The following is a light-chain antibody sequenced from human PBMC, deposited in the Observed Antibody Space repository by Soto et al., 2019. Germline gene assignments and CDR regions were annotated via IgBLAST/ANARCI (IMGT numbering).Light chain of an antibody. Sequence: DIVVTQSPATLSASPGERVTLSCRASQFVSSRLAWYQQRPGQVPRLLIYDTSTRAPGISARFSGSGSGTELTLTTSSLQSEDFAVYYCQEYIQWPPGMFGPGTTVDIK. CDR1: QFVSSR. J-gene: IGKJ1*01. CDR3: QEYIQWPPGM. V-gene: IGKV3-15*01. CDR2: DTS.